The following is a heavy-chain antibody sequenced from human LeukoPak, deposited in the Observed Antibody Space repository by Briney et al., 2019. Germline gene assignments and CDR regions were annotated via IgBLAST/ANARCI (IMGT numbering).Heavy chain of an antibody. V-gene: IGHV3-66*01. J-gene: IGHJ4*02. D-gene: IGHD2-15*01. CDR1: GFTVSSNY. CDR3: AKDAAVVVAAYYFDY. Sequence: GGSLRLSCAASGFTVSSNYMSWVRQAPGKGLEWVSVIYSGGSTYYADSVKGRFTISRDNSKNTLYLQMNSLRAEDTAVYYCAKDAAVVVAAYYFDYWGQGTLVTVSS. CDR2: IYSGGST.